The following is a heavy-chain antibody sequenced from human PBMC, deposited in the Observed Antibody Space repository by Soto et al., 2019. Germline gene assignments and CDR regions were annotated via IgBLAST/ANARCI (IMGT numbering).Heavy chain of an antibody. CDR3: ARDHGMEV. CDR1: GFTVSRNY. J-gene: IGHJ6*04. V-gene: IGHV3-66*01. Sequence: EVQLVESGGGLVQPGGSLRLSCAASGFTVSRNYMNWVRQVPGKGLEWVSVIYSGGSTYYADSVKGRFPISRDNSKNMLYLQMNSLRAEDTAVYYCARDHGMEVWGKGTTVTFSS. CDR2: IYSGGST.